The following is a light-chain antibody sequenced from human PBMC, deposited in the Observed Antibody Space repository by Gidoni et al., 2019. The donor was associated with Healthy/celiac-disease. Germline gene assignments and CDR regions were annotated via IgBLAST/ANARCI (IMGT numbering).Light chain of an antibody. J-gene: IGKJ1*01. V-gene: IGKV1-39*01. CDR1: KRISSY. Sequence: DIQMTQSPSSLSASVGDRVTITCRASKRISSYLNWYQQKPGKAPKLLIYAASSLQSGIPSRFSGSGSGTDFTLPISSLQPEDFATYYCQQSGTFGQGTKVEIK. CDR3: QQSGT. CDR2: AAS.